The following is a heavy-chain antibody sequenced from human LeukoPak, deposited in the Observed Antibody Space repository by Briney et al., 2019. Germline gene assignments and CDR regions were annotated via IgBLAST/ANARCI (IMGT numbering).Heavy chain of an antibody. CDR1: GFTFSDYS. J-gene: IGHJ4*02. CDR2: ICPDGTVT. V-gene: IGHV3-74*01. CDR3: VRDFRSADY. Sequence: PGGSLRLSCAASGFTFSDYSMNWVRQAPGKGPMWVSRICPDGTVTNYADSVKARFIISRDNARNTVYLQMNSLRVEDTAVYYCVRDFRSADYWGQGTLVTVSS.